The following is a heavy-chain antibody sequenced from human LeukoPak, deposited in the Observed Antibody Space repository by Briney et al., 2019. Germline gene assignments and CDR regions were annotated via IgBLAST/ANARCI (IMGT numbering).Heavy chain of an antibody. CDR2: ISYDGSNK. V-gene: IGHV3-30*18. J-gene: IGHJ4*02. Sequence: GGSLRLSCAASGFTFSSYGMHWVRQAPGRGLEWVAVISYDGSNKYYADSVKGRFTISRDNSKNTLYLQMNSLRAEDTAVYYCAKDRASYDYVWGSSSFGYWGQGTLVTVSS. D-gene: IGHD3-16*01. CDR3: AKDRASYDYVWGSSSFGY. CDR1: GFTFSSYG.